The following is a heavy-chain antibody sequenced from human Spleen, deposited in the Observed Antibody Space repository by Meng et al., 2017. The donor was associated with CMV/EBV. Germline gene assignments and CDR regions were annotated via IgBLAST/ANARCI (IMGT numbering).Heavy chain of an antibody. CDR1: GLNVHDHG. CDR2: ISWGDGRV. D-gene: IGHD1-14*01. CDR3: VKDIQPGGAAV. V-gene: IGHV3-9*01. J-gene: IGHJ6*02. Sequence: SLKISCVGSGLNVHDHGTHWVRQAPGKGLEWVSGISWGDGRVGYAESVKGRFTISRDRDENSVFLEMKSLRVEDTALYYCVKDIQPGGAAVWGQGTTVTVSS.